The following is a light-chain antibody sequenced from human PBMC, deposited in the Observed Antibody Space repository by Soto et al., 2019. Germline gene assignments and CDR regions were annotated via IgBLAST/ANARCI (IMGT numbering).Light chain of an antibody. J-gene: IGLJ1*01. Sequence: QLVLTQPASVSGSPGQSITISCTGTSSDVGANDFVSWYQQLPGKAPKLMIYEVSNRPSGVSNRFSGSKSGNTASLTISGLQAEDEADYYCNSYTNTAARVFGTGTKVTVL. CDR3: NSYTNTAARV. CDR1: SSDVGANDF. V-gene: IGLV2-14*01. CDR2: EVS.